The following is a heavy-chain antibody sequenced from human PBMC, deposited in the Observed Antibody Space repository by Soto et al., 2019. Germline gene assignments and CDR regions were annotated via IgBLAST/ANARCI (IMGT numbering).Heavy chain of an antibody. CDR3: AKVGDCTNGVCYKAYYYYYYMDV. CDR1: GGSFSGNY. D-gene: IGHD2-8*01. V-gene: IGHV4-34*01. Sequence: PSETLSLTCAVYGGSFSGNYWTWIRQPPGKGLEWIAEINHSGSSNYNPSLRSRVTISIDTAKNQFSLRLNSVTAADTAVYYCAKVGDCTNGVCYKAYYYYYYMDVWGKGTTVTVSS. J-gene: IGHJ6*03. CDR2: INHSGSS.